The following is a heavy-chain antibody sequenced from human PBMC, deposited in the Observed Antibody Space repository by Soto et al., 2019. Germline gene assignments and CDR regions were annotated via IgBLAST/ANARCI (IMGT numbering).Heavy chain of an antibody. D-gene: IGHD1-26*01. CDR2: IYYSGST. V-gene: IGHV4-39*01. Sequence: PSETLSLTCTVSGGSISSSSYYWGWIRQPPGKGLEWIGSIYYSGSTYYNPSLKSRVTISVDTSKNQFSLKLSSVTAADTAVYYCARVAGGSYYPKYYFDYWXQGTLVTVSS. CDR3: ARVAGGSYYPKYYFDY. CDR1: GGSISSSSYY. J-gene: IGHJ4*02.